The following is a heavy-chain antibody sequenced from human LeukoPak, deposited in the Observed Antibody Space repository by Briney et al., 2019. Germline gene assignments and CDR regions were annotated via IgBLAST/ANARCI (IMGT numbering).Heavy chain of an antibody. V-gene: IGHV4-39*01. CDR1: GGSISSNGYY. D-gene: IGHD3-22*01. CDR2: IYYSGST. Sequence: TPSETLSLTCTVSGGSISSNGYYWGWIRQPPGKGLEWIASIYYSGSTYYNPSLKSRVTISVDTSKNQLSLKLSSLTAADTAVYYCARHLYDSSGYYYDYFYYYMDVWGKGTTVTVSS. CDR3: ARHLYDSSGYYYDYFYYYMDV. J-gene: IGHJ6*03.